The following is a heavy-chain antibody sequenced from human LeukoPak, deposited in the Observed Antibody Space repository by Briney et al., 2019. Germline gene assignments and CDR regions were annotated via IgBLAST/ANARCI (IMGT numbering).Heavy chain of an antibody. Sequence: GASVKVSCKASGYTFTSYDINWVRQATGQGLEWMGGIIPIFGTANYAQKFQGRVTITTDESTSTAYMELSSLRSEDTAVYYCASGEYDYVWGSYRYVAFDIWGQGTMVTVSS. CDR1: GYTFTSYD. D-gene: IGHD3-16*02. CDR3: ASGEYDYVWGSYRYVAFDI. J-gene: IGHJ3*02. CDR2: IIPIFGTA. V-gene: IGHV1-69*05.